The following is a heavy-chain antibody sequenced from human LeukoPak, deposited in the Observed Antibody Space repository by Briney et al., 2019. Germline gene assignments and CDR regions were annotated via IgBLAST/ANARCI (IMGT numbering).Heavy chain of an antibody. V-gene: IGHV3-74*01. J-gene: IGHJ4*02. D-gene: IGHD3-10*01. Sequence: PGGSPRLSCAASGFTFSTYWMHWVRQAPGKGLVWVSRTNSDGSRTDYADSVKGRFTISRDNAENTLYLQMNSLRVEDTAVYYCARDRGINMVRGVIDYWGQGTLVTVSS. CDR1: GFTFSTYW. CDR3: ARDRGINMVRGVIDY. CDR2: TNSDGSRT.